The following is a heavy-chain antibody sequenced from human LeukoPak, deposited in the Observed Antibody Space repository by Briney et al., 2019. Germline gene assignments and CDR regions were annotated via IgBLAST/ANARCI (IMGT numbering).Heavy chain of an antibody. CDR2: LSGSCGST. CDR3: AKDLTIFGVVLIVLEDDY. CDR1: GFTFSSYA. V-gene: IGHV3-23*01. J-gene: IGHJ4*02. Sequence: PGGSLRLSCAASGFTFSSYAMSWVRQAPGKGLEGVSTLSGSCGSTYYADSVKGRVTISRDNSKNTLYLQMNSLRAEDTAVYYCAKDLTIFGVVLIVLEDDYWGQGTLVTVSS. D-gene: IGHD3-3*01.